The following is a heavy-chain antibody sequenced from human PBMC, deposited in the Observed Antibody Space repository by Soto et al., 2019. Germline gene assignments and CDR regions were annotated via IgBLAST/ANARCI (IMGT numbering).Heavy chain of an antibody. Sequence: GGSLRLSCAASGFTFSSYAMSWVRQAPGKGLEWVSAISGSGGSTYYADSVKGRFTISRDNSKNTLYLQMNSLRAEDTAVYYCARVYYDFWSGSSSPLDYWGQGTLVTVSS. CDR1: GFTFSSYA. J-gene: IGHJ4*02. D-gene: IGHD3-3*01. CDR2: ISGSGGST. V-gene: IGHV3-23*01. CDR3: ARVYYDFWSGSSSPLDY.